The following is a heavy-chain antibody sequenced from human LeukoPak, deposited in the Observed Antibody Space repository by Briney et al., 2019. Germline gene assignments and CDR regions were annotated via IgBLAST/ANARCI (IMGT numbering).Heavy chain of an antibody. D-gene: IGHD6-19*01. Sequence: PGGSLRLSCTASGFTFGDYAMSWFRQAPGKGLEWVGFIRSKAYGGTTEYAASVKGRFTISRDDSKSIAYLQMNSLKTEDTAVYYCTSRRYSSGGPGAFDIWGQGTMVTVSS. CDR1: GFTFGDYA. CDR2: IRSKAYGGTT. V-gene: IGHV3-49*03. J-gene: IGHJ3*02. CDR3: TSRRYSSGGPGAFDI.